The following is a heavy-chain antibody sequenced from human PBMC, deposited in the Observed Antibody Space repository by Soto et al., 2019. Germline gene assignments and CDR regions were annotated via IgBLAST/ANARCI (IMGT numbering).Heavy chain of an antibody. Sequence: SSVKVSCKAPCGSFSSYTISWVRQAPGQGLEWMGGIIPLFGTVNYAQKFHGRVTIIADESTSTAYMELSRLRCEDTAVYYCSIVNHRWLQLGYFDIWARGTSVTVSS. CDR1: CGSFSSYT. D-gene: IGHD5-12*01. V-gene: IGHV1-69*13. CDR2: IIPLFGTV. J-gene: IGHJ2*01. CDR3: SIVNHRWLQLGYFDI.